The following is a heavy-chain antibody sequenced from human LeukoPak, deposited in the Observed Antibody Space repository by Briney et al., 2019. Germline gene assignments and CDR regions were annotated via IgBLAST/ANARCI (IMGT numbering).Heavy chain of an antibody. V-gene: IGHV3-64*01. J-gene: IGHJ6*03. CDR1: GFTFSRYA. CDR2: ISYNGDGT. CDR3: ARGHFWSGYSYQDYYYYMDV. Sequence: GGSLRLSCAASGFTFSRYAMHWVRQAPGKGLEHVSTISYNGDGTDYANSVKGRFTISRDNSKNTLSLQVGSLRPEDMAVYYCARGHFWSGYSYQDYYYYMDVWGKGTTVTDSS. D-gene: IGHD3-3*02.